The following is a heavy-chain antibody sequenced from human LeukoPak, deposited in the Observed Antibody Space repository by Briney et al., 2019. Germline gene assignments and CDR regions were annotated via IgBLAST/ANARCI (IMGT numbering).Heavy chain of an antibody. V-gene: IGHV3-23*01. Sequence: GGSLRLSCAASGLTFSTYVMSWVRQAPGKGLEWVSSISGGGGTIFYTDTVKGRFSISRDNFKNTLYLQMNSLRAEDTAVYYCAGRVAFDPWGQGTLVTVSS. J-gene: IGHJ5*02. CDR1: GLTFSTYV. CDR3: AGRVAFDP. CDR2: ISGGGGTI.